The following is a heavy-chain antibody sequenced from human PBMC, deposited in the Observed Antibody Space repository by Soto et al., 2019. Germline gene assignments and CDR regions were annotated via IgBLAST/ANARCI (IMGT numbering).Heavy chain of an antibody. Sequence: QLRLQESGSGLVKPSQTLTLTCAVSGGSISSGGYSWSWIRQPAGKGLEWIGYIYLSGSTYYNPSLKSRVTISVDRSKNQFSLKLSSVTAADTAVYYCARGQVAAAQHWGQGTMVTVSS. D-gene: IGHD2-15*01. CDR2: IYLSGST. V-gene: IGHV4-30-2*01. CDR3: ARGQVAAAQH. CDR1: GGSISSGGYS. J-gene: IGHJ4*02.